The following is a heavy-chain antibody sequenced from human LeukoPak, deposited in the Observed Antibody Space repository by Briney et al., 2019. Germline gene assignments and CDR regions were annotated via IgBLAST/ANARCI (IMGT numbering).Heavy chain of an antibody. CDR3: ARDPSRRYDSSGYYQYFDY. D-gene: IGHD3-22*01. J-gene: IGHJ4*02. CDR2: ISSTGGTT. CDR1: GFTFSDYY. Sequence: GGSLRLSCAASGFTFSDYYMSWIRQAPGKGLEWVSSISSTGGTTYYADSVKGRFTISRDNAKNSLYLQMNSLRAEDTALYYCARDPSRRYDSSGYYQYFDYWGQGALVTVSS. V-gene: IGHV3-11*01.